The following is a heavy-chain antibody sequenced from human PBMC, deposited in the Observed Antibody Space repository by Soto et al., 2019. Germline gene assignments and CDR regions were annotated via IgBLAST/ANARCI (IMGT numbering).Heavy chain of an antibody. CDR3: ARATDRGYSFFDY. CDR1: GFTFSSYS. CDR2: ISSSSSYI. J-gene: IGHJ4*02. V-gene: IGHV3-21*01. D-gene: IGHD5-18*01. Sequence: SCAASGFTFSSYSMNWVRQAPGKGLEWVSSISSSSSYIYYADSVKGRFTISRDNAKNSLYLQMNSLRAEDTAVYYCARATDRGYSFFDYWGQGTLVTVSS.